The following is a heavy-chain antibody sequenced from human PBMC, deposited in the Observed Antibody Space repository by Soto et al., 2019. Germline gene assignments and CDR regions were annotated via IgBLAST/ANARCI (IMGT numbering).Heavy chain of an antibody. CDR1: GFTFSTYA. J-gene: IGHJ4*02. CDR3: AKNKGGTHCTRTSCLYSFDY. D-gene: IGHD2-2*01. V-gene: IGHV3-23*01. CDR2: ISDSSST. Sequence: EVHVLESGGDLVQPGGSLRLSCAASGFTFSTYAMTWVRQAAGKGLEWVSTISDSSSTYYADSVKGRFTISRDNSKNTLYMEMTSRRADNTPVYYCAKNKGGTHCTRTSCLYSFDYWGQGTLVTISS.